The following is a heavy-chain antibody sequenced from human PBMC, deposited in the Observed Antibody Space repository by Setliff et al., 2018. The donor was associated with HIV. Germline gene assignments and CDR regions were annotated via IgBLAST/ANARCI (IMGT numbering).Heavy chain of an antibody. D-gene: IGHD2-2*03. J-gene: IGHJ4*02. Sequence: VGSLRLSCAASEFTLSGYSMSWVRQVPGKGLEWVSAIDPSGSRIFYSDSVKGRFTISRDNSKNTLYLQMNSLTAEDTAVYYCAKVDNGHCTSASCRDFDYWGQGTLVTVSS. CDR2: IDPSGSRI. CDR3: AKVDNGHCTSASCRDFDY. CDR1: EFTLSGYS. V-gene: IGHV3-23*01.